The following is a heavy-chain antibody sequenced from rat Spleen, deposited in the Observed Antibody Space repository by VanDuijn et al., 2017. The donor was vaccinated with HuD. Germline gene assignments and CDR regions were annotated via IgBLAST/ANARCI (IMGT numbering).Heavy chain of an antibody. CDR1: GFSLTSNS. CDR3: TGGVYNNFDY. D-gene: IGHD1-10*01. Sequence: QVQLKESGPGLVQPSQTLSLTCTVSGFSLTSNSVHWVRQPPGKGLEWIAAISSGGSTYYNSALKSRLSISRDTSKSQVFLKMNSLQTEDTAIYFCTGGVYNNFDYWGQGVMVTVSS. V-gene: IGHV2-6*01. CDR2: ISSGGST. J-gene: IGHJ2*01.